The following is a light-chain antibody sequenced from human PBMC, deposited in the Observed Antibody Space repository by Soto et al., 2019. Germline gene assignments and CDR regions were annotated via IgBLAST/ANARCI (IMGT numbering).Light chain of an antibody. CDR3: QQLNTYPIT. Sequence: IQLTQSPSSLSASVGDRVTITCRASQGISRYLAWYQQKPGKAPKLLIYGASTSEGGVPFRFSGSGSGTDFTLTISSLQPEDFATYYCQQLNTYPITFGQGTRLEIK. CDR2: GAS. V-gene: IGKV1-9*01. J-gene: IGKJ5*01. CDR1: QGISRY.